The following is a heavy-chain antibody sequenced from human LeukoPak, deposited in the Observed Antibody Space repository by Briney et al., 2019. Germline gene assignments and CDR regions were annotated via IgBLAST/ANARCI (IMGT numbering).Heavy chain of an antibody. Sequence: GGSLRLSCEGSGFSISRYTMSWVRQAPGKGLEWVSAISCSGAKTYYPDSVKGRFTLSSDNSKNALYLQLTSLSPEDTAVYYCAKPALQYYDSSGYHPDWYFDLWGRGTLVTVS. V-gene: IGHV3-23*01. CDR2: ISCSGAKT. CDR1: GFSISRYT. CDR3: AKPALQYYDSSGYHPDWYFDL. D-gene: IGHD3-22*01. J-gene: IGHJ2*01.